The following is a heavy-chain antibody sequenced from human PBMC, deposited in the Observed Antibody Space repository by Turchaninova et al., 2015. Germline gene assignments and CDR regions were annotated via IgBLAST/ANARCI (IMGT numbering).Heavy chain of an antibody. V-gene: IGHV3-23*04. CDR3: AQDSGQQWLPFH. CDR2: ISGPGGNT. CDR1: GFIFSSFA. D-gene: IGHD6-19*01. J-gene: IGHJ4*02. Sequence: EVQLVESGGDLVQPGGSLRLSCAASGFIFSSFAMSWVRQAPGKGLEGVSSISGPGGNTYNTDSVKGRFTISSDNSKNMLYLQMNSLRAEETAVYYCAQDSGQQWLPFHWGQGTLVTVSS.